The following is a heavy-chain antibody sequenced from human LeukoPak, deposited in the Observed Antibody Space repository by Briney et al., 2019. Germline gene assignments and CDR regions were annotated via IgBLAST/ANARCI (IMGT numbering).Heavy chain of an antibody. CDR1: GFTFSSYW. V-gene: IGHV3-7*04. CDR2: IKQDGSEK. Sequence: GGSLRLSCAASGFTFSSYWMSWVRQAPGKGLEWVANIKQDGSEKYYVDSVKGRFTISRDNAENSLYLQMNSLRAGDTAVYYCARGHELDAFDIWGQGTMVTVSS. D-gene: IGHD1-7*01. J-gene: IGHJ3*02. CDR3: ARGHELDAFDI.